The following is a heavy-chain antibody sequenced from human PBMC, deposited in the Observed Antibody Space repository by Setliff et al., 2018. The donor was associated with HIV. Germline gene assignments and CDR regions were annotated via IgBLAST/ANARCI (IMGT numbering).Heavy chain of an antibody. CDR3: ARESLAVGTRWFDP. Sequence: PSETLSLTCTVSGASISSGSYYWSWIRQPAGKGLEWIGHIYTSGSTNYSPSLKSRVTISVDTSKNQFSLKLSSVTAAYTAVDYCARESLAVGTRWFDPWGQGTLVTVSS. V-gene: IGHV4-61*09. CDR2: IYTSGST. J-gene: IGHJ5*02. D-gene: IGHD6-13*01. CDR1: GASISSGSYY.